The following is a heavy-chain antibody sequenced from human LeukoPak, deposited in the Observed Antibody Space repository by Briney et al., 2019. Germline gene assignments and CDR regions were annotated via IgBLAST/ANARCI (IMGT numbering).Heavy chain of an antibody. V-gene: IGHV3-30-3*01. Sequence: GGSLRLSCAASGFTFSNYPMHWVRQAPGKGLEWVALISYDGSNKYYADSVKGRFTISRDNSKNTLYLQMNRLRAEDTAVYYCASEDCDSSGYYSFFDYWGQGTLVTVSS. CDR2: ISYDGSNK. D-gene: IGHD3-22*01. CDR1: GFTFSNYP. J-gene: IGHJ4*02. CDR3: ASEDCDSSGYYSFFDY.